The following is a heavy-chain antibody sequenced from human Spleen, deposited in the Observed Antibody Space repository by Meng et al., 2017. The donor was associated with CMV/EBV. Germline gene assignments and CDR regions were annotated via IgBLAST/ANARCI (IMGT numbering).Heavy chain of an antibody. V-gene: IGHV3-74*01. CDR3: ASQSYSNHHY. D-gene: IGHD4-11*01. CDR2: INGDGSR. Sequence: GGSLRLSCAASAFNLSNYWMHWVRQAPGKGLVWVSRINGDGSRGYADSVRGRFTISRDNAKRSLYLQMNSVRDEDTAVYYCASQSYSNHHYWGQGTLVTVSS. J-gene: IGHJ4*02. CDR1: AFNLSNYW.